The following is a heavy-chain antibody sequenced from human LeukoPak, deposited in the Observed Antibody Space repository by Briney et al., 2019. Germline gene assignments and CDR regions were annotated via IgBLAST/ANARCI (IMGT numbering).Heavy chain of an antibody. D-gene: IGHD6-19*01. CDR1: GGSISTNS. J-gene: IGHJ4*02. Sequence: SETLSLTCNVSGGSISTNSWSWIRQPAGKGLEWIGHIYTSGSPNYNPSLRSRVTMSVDTPKNQISLKLSSVTAADTAVYYCARGSEQWLTYFDYWGLGTQVTVSS. CDR2: IYTSGSP. V-gene: IGHV4-4*07. CDR3: ARGSEQWLTYFDY.